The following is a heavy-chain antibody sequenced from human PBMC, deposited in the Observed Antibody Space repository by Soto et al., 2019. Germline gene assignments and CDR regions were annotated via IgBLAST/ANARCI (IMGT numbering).Heavy chain of an antibody. Sequence: QVQQVQSGAEVKKPGSSVKVSCKASGGTFSSYAISWVRQAPGQGLEWMGGIIPIFGTANYAQKFQGRVTITADESTSTAYMELSSLRTEDTAVYHCARGALTGYYTNWFDPWGQGTLVTVSS. D-gene: IGHD3-9*01. J-gene: IGHJ5*02. CDR3: ARGALTGYYTNWFDP. CDR2: IIPIFGTA. CDR1: GGTFSSYA. V-gene: IGHV1-69*01.